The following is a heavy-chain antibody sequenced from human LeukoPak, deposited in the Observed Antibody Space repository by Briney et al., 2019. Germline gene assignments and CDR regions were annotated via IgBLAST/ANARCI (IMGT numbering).Heavy chain of an antibody. CDR3: ARVLRAASWRSYDY. V-gene: IGHV4-61*01. CDR2: IYYNGDT. CDR1: GGSVSNSLYY. J-gene: IGHJ4*02. Sequence: SETLSLTCTVSGGSVSNSLYYWSWIRQTPGKGLEWIGYIYYNGDTNYNPSLKSRVIISIDTSSNQFSLRLNSMTAADTAVYYCARVLRAASWRSYDYWGQGSLVTVSS. D-gene: IGHD5-18*01.